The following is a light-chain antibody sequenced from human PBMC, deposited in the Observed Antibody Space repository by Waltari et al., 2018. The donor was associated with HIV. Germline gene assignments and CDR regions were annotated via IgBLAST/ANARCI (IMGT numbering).Light chain of an antibody. V-gene: IGKV4-1*01. J-gene: IGKJ2*03. CDR1: LSVLSPSNNKNY. CDR3: QQYYDVQS. Sequence: IVMPQSPVSLAVSLGEMATMNCKSSLSVLSPSNNKNYLAWYQQKPGQPPKLLIYWASTRESGVPERFRGSGSGTDFTLTIDTMEAEDAALYYCQQYYDVQSFGQGTKVEIK. CDR2: WAS.